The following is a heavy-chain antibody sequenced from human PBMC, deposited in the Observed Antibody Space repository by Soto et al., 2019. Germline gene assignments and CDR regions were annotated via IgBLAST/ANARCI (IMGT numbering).Heavy chain of an antibody. V-gene: IGHV4-4*02. Sequence: SETLSLTCAVTGGSISSSNWWTWFRQPPGEGLEWVGEISRSGTTNYKPSLKSRVSISLDKSKNEFSLNLGSVTAADTAMYYCARDSASSGVFTWGQGTMVTVSS. CDR3: ARDSASSGVFT. J-gene: IGHJ3*01. CDR2: ISRSGTT. CDR1: GGSISSSNW. D-gene: IGHD6-19*01.